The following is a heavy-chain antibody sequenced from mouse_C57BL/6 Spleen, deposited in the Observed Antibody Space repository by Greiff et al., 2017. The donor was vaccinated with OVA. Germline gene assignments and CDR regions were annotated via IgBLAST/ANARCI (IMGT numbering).Heavy chain of an antibody. Sequence: EVKLMESGGGLVKPGGSLKLSCAASGFTFSDYGMHWVRQAPEKGLEWVAYISSGSSTIYYADTVKGRFTISRDNAKNTLFLQMTSLRSEDTAMYYCATLITTGEDFDYWGQGTTLTVSS. D-gene: IGHD1-1*01. V-gene: IGHV5-17*01. CDR3: ATLITTGEDFDY. CDR1: GFTFSDYG. J-gene: IGHJ2*01. CDR2: ISSGSSTI.